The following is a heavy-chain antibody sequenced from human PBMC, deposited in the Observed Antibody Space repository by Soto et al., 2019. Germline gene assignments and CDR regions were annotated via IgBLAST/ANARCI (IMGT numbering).Heavy chain of an antibody. V-gene: IGHV3-23*01. Sequence: GGSLRLSCAASGSTFSSYAMSWVRQAPGKGLEWVSAISGSGGSTYYADSVKGRFTISRDNAKNTLYLQMNSLRAEDTAVYYCAKDPPSAIVVVPAAADYWGQGTLVTVSS. CDR2: ISGSGGST. D-gene: IGHD2-2*01. J-gene: IGHJ4*02. CDR3: AKDPPSAIVVVPAAADY. CDR1: GSTFSSYA.